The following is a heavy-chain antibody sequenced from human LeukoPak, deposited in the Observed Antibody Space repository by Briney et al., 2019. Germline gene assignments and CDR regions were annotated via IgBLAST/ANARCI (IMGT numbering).Heavy chain of an antibody. CDR1: GFIFRDYH. V-gene: IGHV3-21*01. CDR2: ISSSAGYM. CDR3: ARGPWDYYDSSNYRTFDY. Sequence: GGSLRLSCAASGFIFRDYHIHWVRQAPGKGLEWVSSISSSAGYMHYADSVKGRFTISRDNAKNSLYLQMNTLRAEDTAVYYCARGPWDYYDSSNYRTFDYWGQGTLVTVSS. J-gene: IGHJ4*02. D-gene: IGHD3-22*01.